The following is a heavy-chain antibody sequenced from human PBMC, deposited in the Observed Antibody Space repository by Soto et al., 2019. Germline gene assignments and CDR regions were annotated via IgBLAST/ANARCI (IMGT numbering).Heavy chain of an antibody. CDR1: DFSFTSHG. CDR3: AIYHLELFSFDY. Sequence: ASVKVSCKAYDFSFTSHGISWVRQAPGQGLEWVGWISLYNGNTNYAQQFQGRVTMTTDTSTSTAYMELRSLRSDDTAMYFCAIYHLELFSFDYWGQGTLVTVSS. D-gene: IGHD2-2*01. V-gene: IGHV1-18*04. CDR2: ISLYNGNT. J-gene: IGHJ4*02.